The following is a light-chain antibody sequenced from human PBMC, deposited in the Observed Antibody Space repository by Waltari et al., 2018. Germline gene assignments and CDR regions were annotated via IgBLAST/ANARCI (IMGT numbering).Light chain of an antibody. Sequence: QSVLTQPPSASGTPGQRVPISCSGSSSNLGSNIVNWYQQLPGTAPKLLIYTNNQRPAGVPDRFSGSKSGTSASLAISGLQSEDEADYHCAAWDDSLTAWVFGGGTKLTVL. CDR3: AAWDDSLTAWV. CDR1: SSNLGSNI. V-gene: IGLV1-44*01. CDR2: TNN. J-gene: IGLJ3*02.